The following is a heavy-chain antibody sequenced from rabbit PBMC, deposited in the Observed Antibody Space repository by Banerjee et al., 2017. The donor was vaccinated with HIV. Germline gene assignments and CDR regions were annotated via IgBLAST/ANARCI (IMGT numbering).Heavy chain of an antibody. CDR2: IYTTSGST. D-gene: IGHD6-1*01. CDR3: ARGGFYYPYAYAGYFNL. Sequence: QQQLEESGGGLVKPGGTLTLTCKASGIDFSSYYRMCWVRQAPGRGLELIACIYTTSGSTWYASWVNGRFTISRSTSLNTVDLQMTSLTAADTATYFCARGGFYYPYAYAGYFNLWGPGTLVTV. V-gene: IGHV1S43*01. CDR1: GIDFSSYYR. J-gene: IGHJ4*01.